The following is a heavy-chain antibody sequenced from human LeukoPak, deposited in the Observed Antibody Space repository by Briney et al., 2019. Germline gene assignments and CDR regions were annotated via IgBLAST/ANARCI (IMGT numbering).Heavy chain of an antibody. D-gene: IGHD1-7*01. V-gene: IGHV3-30*18. CDR3: AKDGNWNYPPAYYMDV. J-gene: IGHJ6*03. CDR1: GFTFSSYG. Sequence: PGRSLRLSCAASGFTFSSYGMHWVRQAPGKGLEWVAVIWYGGSNKYYADSVKGRFTISRDNSKNTLYLQMNSLRAEDTAVYYCAKDGNWNYPPAYYMDVWGKGTTVTVSS. CDR2: IWYGGSNK.